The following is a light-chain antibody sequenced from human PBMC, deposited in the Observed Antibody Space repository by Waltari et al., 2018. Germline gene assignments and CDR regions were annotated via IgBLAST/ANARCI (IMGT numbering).Light chain of an antibody. Sequence: EIVLTQSPGTLSLSPGERATLSCRASQSIRKYLAWYQQRPGQAPRPVIYAASNSATGIPDRFSGGGSGTDFSLTISRLEPEDFAVYYCQHHVRLPATFGQGTKVEIK. CDR2: AAS. V-gene: IGKV3-20*01. J-gene: IGKJ1*01. CDR3: QHHVRLPAT. CDR1: QSIRKY.